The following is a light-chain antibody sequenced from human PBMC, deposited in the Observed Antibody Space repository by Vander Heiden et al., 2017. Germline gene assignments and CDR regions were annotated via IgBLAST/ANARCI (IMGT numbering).Light chain of an antibody. CDR3: CSYASSSTFVA. CDR1: SSDVGSYNL. Sequence: QSALTQPASVSGSPGQSITISCTGTSSDVGSYNLVSWYQQHTGKAPKLMIYEVSKRPSRVSNRFSGSKSGNTASLTISGLQAEDEADYYCCSYASSSTFVAFGGGTKLTVL. V-gene: IGLV2-23*02. CDR2: EVS. J-gene: IGLJ2*01.